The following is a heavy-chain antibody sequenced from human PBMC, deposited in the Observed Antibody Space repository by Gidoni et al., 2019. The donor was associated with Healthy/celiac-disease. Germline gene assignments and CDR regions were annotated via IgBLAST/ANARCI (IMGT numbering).Heavy chain of an antibody. J-gene: IGHJ6*02. CDR1: GFTFSEYY. CDR3: ARRKEYYYDSSGYSPYYYYGMDV. Sequence: QVQLVESGGGVVKPGGSRRLSCAASGFTFSEYYMSGIRQAPGKWLEWVSYISSSGSTIYYADSVKGRFTISRDNAKNSLYLQMNSLRAEDTAVYYCARRKEYYYDSSGYSPYYYYGMDVWGQGTTVTVSS. V-gene: IGHV3-11*01. D-gene: IGHD3-22*01. CDR2: ISSSGSTI.